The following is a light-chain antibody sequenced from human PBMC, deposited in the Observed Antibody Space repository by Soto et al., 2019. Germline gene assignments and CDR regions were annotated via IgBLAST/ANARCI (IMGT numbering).Light chain of an antibody. CDR3: QQYNRYWT. J-gene: IGKJ1*01. V-gene: IGKV1-5*01. CDR2: DAS. CDR1: QSISSL. Sequence: DIQMTQSPSTLSASVGDRVTITCRASQSISSLLAWYQQKPGKAPKLLIYDASSLESGVPSRFSGSGSGTEFTLTISSLQPDDFATYYCQQYNRYWTFGQGTKVEIK.